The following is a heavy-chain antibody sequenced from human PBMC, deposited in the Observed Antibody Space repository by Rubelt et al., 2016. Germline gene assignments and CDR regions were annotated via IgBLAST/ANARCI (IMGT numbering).Heavy chain of an antibody. Sequence: VSLVEWGGGNLAQPGRSLRLSCAVSGFTFSDYYITWIRQAPGKGLEWCSSISSSGATTYSADSAKGRFTISRDNAKNTLEMQRDSRGDEDTAVYYCARDWGGVDGWGQGTTVTVSS. CDR2: ISSSGATT. CDR3: ARDWGGVDG. CDR1: GFTFSDYY. V-gene: IGHV3-11*01. J-gene: IGHJ6*02. D-gene: IGHD3-16*01.